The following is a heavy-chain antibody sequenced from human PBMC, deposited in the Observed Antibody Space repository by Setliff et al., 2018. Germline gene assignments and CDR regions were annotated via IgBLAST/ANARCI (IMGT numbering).Heavy chain of an antibody. CDR2: IYYRGST. V-gene: IGHV4-59*11. CDR1: GVSISRHY. CDR3: ARDQGPYFDSSGYWFDP. D-gene: IGHD3-22*01. Sequence: PSETLSLTCTVSGVSISRHYWSWIRQPPGKGLEWIGSIYYRGSTKYNPSLKSRLTMSVDTSNNHLSLKMTSVTAADTAVYYCARDQGPYFDSSGYWFDPWGQGTRVTVSS. J-gene: IGHJ5*02.